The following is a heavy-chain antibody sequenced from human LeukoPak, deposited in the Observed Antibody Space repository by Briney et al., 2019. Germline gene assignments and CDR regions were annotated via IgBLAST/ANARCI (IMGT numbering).Heavy chain of an antibody. D-gene: IGHD5-24*01. J-gene: IGHJ3*02. CDR2: IYYSGST. Sequence: PSETLSHTCTVSGGSISSHYWSWLRQPPGKGLEWIGYIYYSGSTNYNPSLKSRVTISVDTSKNQFSLKLSSVTAADTAVYYCARIPIEMATINDAFDIWGQGTMVTVSS. CDR3: ARIPIEMATINDAFDI. CDR1: GGSISSHY. V-gene: IGHV4-59*11.